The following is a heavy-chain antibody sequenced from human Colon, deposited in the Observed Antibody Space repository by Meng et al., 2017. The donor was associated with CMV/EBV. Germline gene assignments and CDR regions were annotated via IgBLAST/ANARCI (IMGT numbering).Heavy chain of an antibody. V-gene: IGHV4-38-2*02. J-gene: IGHJ4*02. CDR2: IYQSGIA. D-gene: IGHD3-10*01. Sequence: SETLSLTCTVSGYSIRNAYFWGWIRQPPGKGLEWIGMIYQSGIAYYNPSLKSRVTISVDTSKNQFSLKLSSVSAADTAVYYWARQLSTVGVRGEGYDYWGQGTLVTVSS. CDR1: GYSIRNAYF. CDR3: ARQLSTVGVRGEGYDY.